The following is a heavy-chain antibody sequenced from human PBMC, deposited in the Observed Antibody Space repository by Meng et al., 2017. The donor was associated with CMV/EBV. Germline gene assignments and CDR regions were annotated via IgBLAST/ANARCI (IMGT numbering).Heavy chain of an antibody. J-gene: IGHJ4*02. CDR2: ITDDGSNK. CDR3: ASPVVPAAQRNKGVATMGVDY. Sequence: GGSLRLSCAASGFTFSSYAMHWVRQAPGKGLEWVAVITDDGSNKYYADSVKGRFTISRDNSKNTLYLQMNSLRAEDTAVYYCASPVVPAAQRNKGVATMGVDYWGQGTLVTVSS. D-gene: IGHD2-2*01. V-gene: IGHV3-30-3*01. CDR1: GFTFSSYA.